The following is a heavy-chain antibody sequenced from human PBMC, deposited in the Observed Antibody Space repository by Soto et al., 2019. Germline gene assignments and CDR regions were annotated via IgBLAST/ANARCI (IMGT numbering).Heavy chain of an antibody. Sequence: PSEILSFTCTVSGGFNSYYYWCWIGQPRGNGVEWIGYIYYSGGTNYNPYLKSRVTISVDTSKNQFSLKLSSVTAADTAVYYCARGRIRAPQRYFVPGRDHDYGMDVWGQGTTVTVSS. V-gene: IGHV4-59*01. D-gene: IGHD3-9*01. CDR2: IYYSGGT. CDR3: ARGRIRAPQRYFVPGRDHDYGMDV. CDR1: GGFNSYYY. J-gene: IGHJ6*02.